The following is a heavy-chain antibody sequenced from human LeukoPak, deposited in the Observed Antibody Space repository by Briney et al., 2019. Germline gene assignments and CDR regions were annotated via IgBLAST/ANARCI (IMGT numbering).Heavy chain of an antibody. Sequence: GASVKVSCKASGYTFTSYGISWVRQAPGQGLEWMGWISAYNGNTNYAQKLQGRATMTTDTSTSTAYMELRSLRSDDTAVYYCARDQSTEVLLWFGEPRIFDYWGQGTLVTVSS. CDR2: ISAYNGNT. CDR1: GYTFTSYG. J-gene: IGHJ4*02. D-gene: IGHD3-10*01. V-gene: IGHV1-18*01. CDR3: ARDQSTEVLLWFGEPRIFDY.